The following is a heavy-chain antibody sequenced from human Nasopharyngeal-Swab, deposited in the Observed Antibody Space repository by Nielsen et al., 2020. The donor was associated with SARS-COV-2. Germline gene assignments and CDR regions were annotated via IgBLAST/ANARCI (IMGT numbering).Heavy chain of an antibody. D-gene: IGHD4-11*01. J-gene: IGHJ4*02. V-gene: IGHV3-9*01. CDR1: GFTYDDYA. CDR2: ITWNSGT. CDR3: TKGRADYSNPSFDN. Sequence: GGSLRLSCAASGFTYDDYAMHWVRQAPGKGLEWVSGITWNSGTGYKDSVKGRFTISRDNARNSLYLQMNSLRVDDTALYYCTKGRADYSNPSFDNWGQGTLVTVSS.